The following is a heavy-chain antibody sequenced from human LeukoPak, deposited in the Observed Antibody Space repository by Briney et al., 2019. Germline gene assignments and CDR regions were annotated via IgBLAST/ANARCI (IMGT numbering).Heavy chain of an antibody. CDR2: ITPLLDKA. CDR3: ARDRVATSVAGFDS. Sequence: SVKVSCEASGGSFNSYILSWVRQAPGQGLEWMGRITPLLDKADYAQKFQGRITITADSSTSTAYMELSSLRSDDTAVYYCARDRVATSVAGFDSWGQGTLVIVSS. CDR1: GGSFNSYI. V-gene: IGHV1-69*08. J-gene: IGHJ5*01. D-gene: IGHD6-19*01.